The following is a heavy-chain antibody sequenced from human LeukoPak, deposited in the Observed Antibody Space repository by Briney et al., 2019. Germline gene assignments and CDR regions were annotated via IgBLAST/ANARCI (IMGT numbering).Heavy chain of an antibody. D-gene: IGHD3-3*01. V-gene: IGHV3-48*01. Sequence: GGSLRLSCAASGFTFSSYSMNWVRQAPGKGLQWVAYISSSSNVILYADSVKGRFIISRDNAKNLLYLQMDSLRVDDTALYYCARADPIYDFWSGGDFWGQGTLVSVSS. CDR3: ARADPIYDFWSGGDF. CDR2: ISSSSNVI. J-gene: IGHJ4*02. CDR1: GFTFSSYS.